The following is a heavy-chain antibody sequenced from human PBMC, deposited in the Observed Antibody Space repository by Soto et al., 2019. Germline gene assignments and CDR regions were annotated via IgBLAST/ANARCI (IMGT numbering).Heavy chain of an antibody. CDR1: GGSISSGGYS. Sequence: QLQLQESGSGLVKPSQTLSLTCAVSGGSISSGGYSCTWIRQPPGKGMEWIGYIYHSGSTYYNPSLKTRVTISVDRSKNQFSLKLSSVTAADTAVYYCARGMTTVTTFDYWGQGTLVTVSS. CDR3: ARGMTTVTTFDY. D-gene: IGHD4-17*01. V-gene: IGHV4-30-2*01. CDR2: IYHSGST. J-gene: IGHJ4*02.